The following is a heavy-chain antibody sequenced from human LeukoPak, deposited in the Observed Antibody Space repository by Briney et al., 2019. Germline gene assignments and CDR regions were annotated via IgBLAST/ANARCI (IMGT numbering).Heavy chain of an antibody. J-gene: IGHJ4*02. V-gene: IGHV3-20*04. CDR1: GFTFDDYG. CDR2: INWNGGGT. D-gene: IGHD5-18*01. Sequence: PGGSLRLSCAASGFTFDDYGMSWVRQAPGKGLEWVSGINWNGGGTGYADSVKGRFTISRDNAKNSLYLQMNSLRAEDTALYYCARSRGYSYGYCFDYWGQGTLVTVSS. CDR3: ARSRGYSYGYCFDY.